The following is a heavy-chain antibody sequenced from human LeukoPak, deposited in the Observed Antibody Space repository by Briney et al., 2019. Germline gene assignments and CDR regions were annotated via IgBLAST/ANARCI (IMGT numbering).Heavy chain of an antibody. J-gene: IGHJ5*02. CDR2: IIPIFGTA. Sequence: SVKVSCKASGGTFSSYAISWVRQAPGQGLEWMGGIIPIFGTANYAQRFQGRVTITADESTSTAYMELSSLRSEDTAVYYCASGYYSGTNNWFDPWGQGTLVTVSS. D-gene: IGHD1-26*01. CDR1: GGTFSSYA. CDR3: ASGYYSGTNNWFDP. V-gene: IGHV1-69*13.